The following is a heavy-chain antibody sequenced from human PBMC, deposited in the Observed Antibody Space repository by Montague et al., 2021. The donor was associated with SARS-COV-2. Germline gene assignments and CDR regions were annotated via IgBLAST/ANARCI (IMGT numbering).Heavy chain of an antibody. D-gene: IGHD3-10*01. J-gene: IGHJ5*02. V-gene: IGHV4-39*01. CDR1: GGSISSSSYY. CDR2: IYYSGST. Sequence: SETLSLTCTVSGGSISSSSYYWGWIRQPPGKGLEWIGSIYYSGSTYYNPSLKSRVTISVDTSKNQFSLKLSSVTAAGTAVYYCARNPADYYGSGSYPTWENWFDPRGQGTLVTVSS. CDR3: ARNPADYYGSGSYPTWENWFDP.